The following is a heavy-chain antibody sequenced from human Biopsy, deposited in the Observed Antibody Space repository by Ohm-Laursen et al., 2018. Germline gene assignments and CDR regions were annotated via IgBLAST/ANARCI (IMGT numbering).Heavy chain of an antibody. CDR2: ISPKSGGT. CDR3: ARGRRHCSGTCSRWYFDL. V-gene: IGHV1-2*02. D-gene: IGHD2-2*01. Sequence: ASVKVSCKPSGYTFTAFSVHWLRQAPGQGLEWMGWISPKSGGTDYPQNFQGRVSMTRDTSISTAYMDLSRLRSDDTAVYYCARGRRHCSGTCSRWYFDLWGRGTLVTVSS. J-gene: IGHJ2*01. CDR1: GYTFTAFS.